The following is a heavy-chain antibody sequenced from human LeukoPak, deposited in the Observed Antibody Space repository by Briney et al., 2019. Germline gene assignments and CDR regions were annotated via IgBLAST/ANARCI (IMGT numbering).Heavy chain of an antibody. CDR3: TIVFDTTGPS. J-gene: IGHJ5*02. D-gene: IGHD2/OR15-2a*01. CDR2: IKSKTDGGTT. Sequence: PGGSLRLSCVASGSTFSHAWMSWVRQAPGKGLEWVGRIKSKTDGGTTDYAEPVKGRFSISRDDSKNTLYLQLNSLRTEDTGFYYCTIVFDTTGPSWGQGTLVTVSS. V-gene: IGHV3-15*01. CDR1: GSTFSHAW.